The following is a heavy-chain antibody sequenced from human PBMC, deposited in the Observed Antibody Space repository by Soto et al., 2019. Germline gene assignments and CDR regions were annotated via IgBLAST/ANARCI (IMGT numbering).Heavy chain of an antibody. CDR3: ARDGDSGGYFYYSGMDV. J-gene: IGHJ6*02. D-gene: IGHD3-22*01. CDR1: GYTFTSYG. CDR2: ISAYNGNT. Sequence: QVQLVQSGAEVKKPGASVKVSCKASGYTFTSYGISWVRQAPGQGLEWMGWISAYNGNTNYAQKLQGRVTMTTDTSTSTAYMEMRSLRSDDTAVYYCARDGDSGGYFYYSGMDVWGQGTTVTVSS. V-gene: IGHV1-18*04.